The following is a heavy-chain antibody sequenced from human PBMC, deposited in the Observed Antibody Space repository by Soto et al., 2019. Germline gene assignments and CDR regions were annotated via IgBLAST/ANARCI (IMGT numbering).Heavy chain of an antibody. Sequence: ESGGGLVRPGGSLRLSCAASGFTFTDYYMTWIRQAPGKGLEGVSYISSSSSDIYYADSVKGRLTISRDNAKNSLYLQITGLRPEDTAVYYCARGHYYDTGAYYDHYGLDIWGQGTAVTVSS. D-gene: IGHD3-22*01. CDR3: ARGHYYDTGAYYDHYGLDI. CDR1: GFTFTDYY. V-gene: IGHV3-11*01. J-gene: IGHJ6*02. CDR2: ISSSSSDI.